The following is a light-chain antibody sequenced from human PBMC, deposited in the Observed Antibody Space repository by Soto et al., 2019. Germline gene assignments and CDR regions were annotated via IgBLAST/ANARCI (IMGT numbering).Light chain of an antibody. CDR2: GAS. CDR3: QQYNSYPWT. CDR1: QSVPSDW. Sequence: EIVLTQSPGTLSLSPGERATLSCRASQSVPSDWLAWYRHKPGQAPRLLIYGASSRATGVPDRVSGSGSGTDFTLTINSLQPTGFATYYCQQYNSYPWTFGQGTKVEI. J-gene: IGKJ1*01. V-gene: IGKV3-20*01.